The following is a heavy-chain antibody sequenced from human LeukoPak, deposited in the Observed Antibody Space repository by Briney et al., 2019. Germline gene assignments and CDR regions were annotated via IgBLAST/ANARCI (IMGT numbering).Heavy chain of an antibody. CDR3: AKDRSGYEGGGFDY. CDR1: GFTFSSYA. Sequence: GGSLRLSCAASGFTFSSYAMSWVRQAPGKGLEWASAIGGSGGSTYYADSVKGRFTISRDNSKNTLYLQMNSLRAEDTAVYYCAKDRSGYEGGGFDYWGQGTLVTVSS. J-gene: IGHJ4*02. V-gene: IGHV3-23*01. CDR2: IGGSGGST. D-gene: IGHD5-12*01.